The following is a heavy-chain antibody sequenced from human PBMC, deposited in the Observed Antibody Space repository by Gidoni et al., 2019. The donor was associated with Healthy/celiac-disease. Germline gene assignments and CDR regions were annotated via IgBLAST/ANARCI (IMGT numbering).Heavy chain of an antibody. J-gene: IGHJ6*03. CDR2: ISYDGSNQ. CDR3: ARGRNYDCWSGHWMDV. CDR1: GSTFSSYA. V-gene: IGHV3-30-3*01. Sequence: QVQLVESGGGVVQPGRSLRLTCAASGSTFSSYAMHWVRQAPGTGLELVAVISYDGSNQSYADSVKGPFTISRYNSKNTLYLQMNSLRSEDTAVYYCARGRNYDCWSGHWMDVWGKGTTVTVSS. D-gene: IGHD3-3*01.